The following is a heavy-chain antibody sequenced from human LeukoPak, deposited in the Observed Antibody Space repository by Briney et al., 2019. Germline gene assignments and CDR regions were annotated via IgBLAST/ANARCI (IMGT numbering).Heavy chain of an antibody. V-gene: IGHV4-59*01. CDR1: GGYIRGYH. CDR3: ARYTAMVPFDY. D-gene: IGHD5-18*01. CDR2: IYYDGST. Sequence: ASETLSLTCSVSGGYIRGYHWSWIRQPPGKGLEWIGYIYYDGSTNYNPSLKSRVTISVDTSKNQFSLKLRSVTAADTAVYYCARYTAMVPFDYWGQGTLVTVSS. J-gene: IGHJ4*02.